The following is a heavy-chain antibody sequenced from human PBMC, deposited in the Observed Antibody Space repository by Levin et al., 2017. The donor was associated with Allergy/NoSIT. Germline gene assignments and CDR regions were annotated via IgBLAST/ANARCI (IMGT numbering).Heavy chain of an antibody. V-gene: IGHV3-30*18. CDR3: AKFHCSSTSCYPNYYYYYGMDV. CDR2: ISYDGTNK. J-gene: IGHJ6*02. D-gene: IGHD2-2*01. CDR1: GFTFSSYG. Sequence: PGGSLRLSCAASGFTFSSYGMHWVRQAPGKGLEWVAVISYDGTNKYYADSVKGRFTISRDNSKNTLYLQMNSLRAEDTAVYYCAKFHCSSTSCYPNYYYYYGMDVWGRGTTVTVSS.